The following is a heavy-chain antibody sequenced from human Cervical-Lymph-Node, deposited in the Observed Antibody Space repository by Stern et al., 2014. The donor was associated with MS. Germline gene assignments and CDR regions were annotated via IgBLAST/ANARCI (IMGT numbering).Heavy chain of an antibody. J-gene: IGHJ5*02. CDR2: INTANGDT. D-gene: IGHD6-13*01. CDR1: GYTFTSYA. V-gene: IGHV1-3*04. CDR3: GRGQQSFDP. Sequence: QVQLMQSGAEVKKPGASVKVSCKASGYTFTSYAIHWVRQAPGQRLEWMGRINTANGDTYYSEKFQGRVTFTRDTSANAAYMELFSLTSEDTTVYYCGRGQQSFDPLGQGTLVTVSA.